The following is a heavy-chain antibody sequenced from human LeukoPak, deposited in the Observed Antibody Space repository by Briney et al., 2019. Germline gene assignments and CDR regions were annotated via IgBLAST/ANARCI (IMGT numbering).Heavy chain of an antibody. J-gene: IGHJ4*02. CDR1: GFTFSSNW. CDR3: ARDMIRGVVNN. D-gene: IGHD3-10*01. V-gene: IGHV3-74*01. Sequence: GGSLRLSCAASGFTFSSNWMHWVRQVPGKGLVWVSLINPSGSFTTYADSAKGRFTISRDNAKNRLYMQMNSLRVEDTAVYYCARDMIRGVVNNWGQGALVTVSS. CDR2: INPSGSFT.